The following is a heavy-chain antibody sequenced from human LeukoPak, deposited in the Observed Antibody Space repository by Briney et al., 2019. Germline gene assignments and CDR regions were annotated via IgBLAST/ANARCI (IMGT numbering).Heavy chain of an antibody. D-gene: IGHD3-22*01. Sequence: KPSETLSLTCTVSGGSISSYYCSWIRQPAGKGLEWIGRIYTSGSTNYNPSLKSRVTMSVDTSKNQFSLKLSSVTAADTAVYYCARDGYYYDRSGYYSGINYYYYYMDVWGKGTTVTVSS. CDR3: ARDGYYYDRSGYYSGINYYYYYMDV. V-gene: IGHV4-4*07. J-gene: IGHJ6*03. CDR1: GGSISSYY. CDR2: IYTSGST.